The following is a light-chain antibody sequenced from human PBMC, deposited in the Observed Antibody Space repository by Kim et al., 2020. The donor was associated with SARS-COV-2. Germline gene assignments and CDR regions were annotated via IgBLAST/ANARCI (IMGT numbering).Light chain of an antibody. CDR1: SLRSYS. CDR2: GKN. CDR3: NSRDSSNNHVV. Sequence: LVQTVRITSQGDSLRSYSASWYQQHPGQAPVLVIYGKNTRPSGIPDRFSGSTSGNTASMTITGAQAEDEADYYCNSRDSSNNHVVFGGGTQLTVL. V-gene: IGLV3-19*01. J-gene: IGLJ2*01.